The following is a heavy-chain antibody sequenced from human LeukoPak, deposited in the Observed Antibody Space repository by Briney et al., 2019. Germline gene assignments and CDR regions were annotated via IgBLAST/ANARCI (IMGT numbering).Heavy chain of an antibody. J-gene: IGHJ6*03. CDR1: GYTFTGYY. CDR3: AREQQLVYPSYYYYYMDV. Sequence: ASVKVSCKASGYTFTGYYMHWVRQAPGQGLEWMGWINPNSGGTNYAQKFQGRVTMTRDTSISTAYMELSRLRSDDTAVYYCAREQQLVYPSYYYYYMDVWGKGTTVTVSS. D-gene: IGHD6-13*01. CDR2: INPNSGGT. V-gene: IGHV1-2*02.